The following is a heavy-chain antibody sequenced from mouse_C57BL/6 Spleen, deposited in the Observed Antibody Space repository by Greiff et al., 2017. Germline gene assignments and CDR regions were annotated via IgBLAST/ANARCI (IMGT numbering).Heavy chain of an antibody. CDR3: ARGATVYYFDY. CDR1: GYTFTSYW. J-gene: IGHJ2*01. V-gene: IGHV1-59*01. CDR2: IDPSDSYT. D-gene: IGHD1-1*01. Sequence: QVQLQQPGAELVRPGTSVKLSCKASGYTFTSYWMHWVKQRPGQGLEWIGVIDPSDSYTNSNQKFKGKATLTVDTASSTAYMQLSSLTSEDSAVYYCARGATVYYFDYWGQGTTLTVSS.